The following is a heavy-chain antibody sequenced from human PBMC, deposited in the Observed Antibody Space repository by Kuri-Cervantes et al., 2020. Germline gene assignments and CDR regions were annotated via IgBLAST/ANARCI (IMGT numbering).Heavy chain of an antibody. D-gene: IGHD1-26*01. CDR2: ISGNSKHI. V-gene: IGHV3-21*03. Sequence: GESLKISCAASGFTFSSYGMHWVRQAPGKGLEWVSSISGNSKHIYYAESVRGRFTISRDNAKSSLYLQMNNLEAGDTAFYYCAREGGSGSYYEGFDYWGQGTLVTVSS. CDR3: AREGGSGSYYEGFDY. CDR1: GFTFSSYG. J-gene: IGHJ4*02.